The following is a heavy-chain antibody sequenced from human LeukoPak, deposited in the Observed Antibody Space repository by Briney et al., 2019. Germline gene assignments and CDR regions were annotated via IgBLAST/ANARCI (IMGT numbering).Heavy chain of an antibody. CDR3: ARRGYGDYDGYFDY. D-gene: IGHD4-17*01. CDR2: IYYIGST. V-gene: IGHV4-59*01. J-gene: IGHJ4*02. Sequence: TSETLSLTCTVSGGSIGLYYWNWIRQSPEKGLEWIGYIYYIGSTNYNPSLKSRVTISIDTSKNQFSLKLSSVTAGDTAVYYCARRGYGDYDGYFDYWGQGTLVTVSS. CDR1: GGSIGLYY.